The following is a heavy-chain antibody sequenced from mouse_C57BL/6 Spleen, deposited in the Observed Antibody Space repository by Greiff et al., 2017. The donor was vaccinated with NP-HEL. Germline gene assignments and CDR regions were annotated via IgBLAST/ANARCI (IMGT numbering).Heavy chain of an antibody. D-gene: IGHD3-1*01. J-gene: IGHJ2*01. CDR2: IYPGDGDT. CDR1: GYAFSSYW. Sequence: VQLQQSGAELVKSGASVKISCKASGYAFSSYWMNWVKQRPGKGLEWTGQIYPGDGDTNYNGKFKVKVTLTADKSSSPAHMPLSSLTSEDSAVYFCARSGDYLDYWSKGTTLTVAS. CDR3: ARSGDYLDY. V-gene: IGHV1-80*01.